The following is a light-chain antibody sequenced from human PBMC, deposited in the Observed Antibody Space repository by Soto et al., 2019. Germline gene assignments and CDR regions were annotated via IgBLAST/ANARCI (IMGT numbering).Light chain of an antibody. J-gene: IGLJ3*02. CDR2: DDD. V-gene: IGLV3-21*02. Sequence: SYELTQPPTVSVAPGQTAAITCGGDNIGSKSVHWYRQKSGQAPVLVVSDDDDRPSGIPERVSGSNSGNTATLTIIRVEAGDEADYYCQVWESSVDRWVFGGGTKLTVL. CDR1: NIGSKS. CDR3: QVWESSVDRWV.